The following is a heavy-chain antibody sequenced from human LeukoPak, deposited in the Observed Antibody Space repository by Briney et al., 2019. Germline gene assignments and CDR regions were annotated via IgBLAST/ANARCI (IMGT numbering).Heavy chain of an antibody. CDR3: ARRAGAYSHPYDY. CDR2: ISYDGSNK. J-gene: IGHJ4*02. Sequence: GRSLRLSCAASGFTFSSYAMHWVRQAPGKGLEWVAVISYDGSNKYYADSVKGRFTISRDNSKNTLYLQMNSLRAEDTAVYYCARRAGAYSHPYDYWGQGTLVTVSS. CDR1: GFTFSSYA. V-gene: IGHV3-30*04. D-gene: IGHD4/OR15-4a*01.